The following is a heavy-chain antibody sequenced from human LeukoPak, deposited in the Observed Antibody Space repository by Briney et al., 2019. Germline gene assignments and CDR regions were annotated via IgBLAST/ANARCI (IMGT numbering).Heavy chain of an antibody. Sequence: GGSLRLSCAASGFTFSSYAMHWVRQAPGKGLEWVAVISYDGSNKYYADSVKGRFTISRDNSKNTLYLQMNSLRAEDTAVYYCAKDQSSGWYLEDESGEYFQHWGQGTLVTVSS. V-gene: IGHV3-30-3*01. J-gene: IGHJ1*01. CDR3: AKDQSSGWYLEDESGEYFQH. D-gene: IGHD6-19*01. CDR2: ISYDGSNK. CDR1: GFTFSSYA.